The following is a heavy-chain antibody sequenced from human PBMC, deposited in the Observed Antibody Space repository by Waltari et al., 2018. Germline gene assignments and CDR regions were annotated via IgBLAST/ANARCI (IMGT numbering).Heavy chain of an antibody. CDR3: ARASVTPDPTTGFDP. J-gene: IGHJ5*02. CDR2: IYYSGST. D-gene: IGHD1-1*01. CDR1: GGSISSYY. Sequence: QVQLQESGPGLVKPSETLSLTCTVSGGSISSYYWRWIRQPPGKGLEWIGYIYYSGSTNYNPSLKSRVTISVDTSKNQFSLKLSSVTAADTAVYYCARASVTPDPTTGFDPWGQGTLVTVSS. V-gene: IGHV4-59*01.